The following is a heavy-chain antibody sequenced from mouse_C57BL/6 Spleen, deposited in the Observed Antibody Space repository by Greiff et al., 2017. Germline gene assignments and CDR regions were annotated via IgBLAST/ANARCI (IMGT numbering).Heavy chain of an antibody. CDR3: ARSGYYGSSYGDYYAMDY. CDR1: GYTFTDYY. D-gene: IGHD1-1*01. Sequence: QVQLQQSGPELVKPGASVKISCKASGYTFTDYYINWVKQRPGQGLEWIGWIFPGSGSTYYNEKFKGKATLTVDKSSCTAYILLSSLSSEDSAVYFLARSGYYGSSYGDYYAMDYWGQGTSVTVSS. V-gene: IGHV1-75*01. J-gene: IGHJ4*01. CDR2: IFPGSGST.